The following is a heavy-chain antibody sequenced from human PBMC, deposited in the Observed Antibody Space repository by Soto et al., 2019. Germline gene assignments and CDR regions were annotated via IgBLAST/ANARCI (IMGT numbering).Heavy chain of an antibody. Sequence: QVQLVQSGAEVKKPGSSVKVSCKASGGTFSSYAISWVRQAPGQGLEWMGGIIPIFGTANYAQKFQGRVTITADESTSEAYMGLSSLRSEDPAVYYCARDQGYSSSSGFYYGMDVWGQGTTVTVSS. CDR3: ARDQGYSSSSGFYYGMDV. D-gene: IGHD6-6*01. CDR1: GGTFSSYA. J-gene: IGHJ6*02. V-gene: IGHV1-69*12. CDR2: IIPIFGTA.